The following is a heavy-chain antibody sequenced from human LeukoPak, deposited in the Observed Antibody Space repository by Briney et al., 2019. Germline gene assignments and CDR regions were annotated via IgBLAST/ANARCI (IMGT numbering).Heavy chain of an antibody. D-gene: IGHD3/OR15-3a*01. V-gene: IGHV1-18*01. Sequence: ASVKVSCKASGYTFTSYGISWVRQAPGQGLEWMGWINAYNGNTNYAQKLQGRVTMTTDTSTSTAYMELRSLRSDDTAVYYCARIGRSGLVTTTPDYWGQGTLVTVSS. CDR3: ARIGRSGLVTTTPDY. J-gene: IGHJ4*02. CDR1: GYTFTSYG. CDR2: INAYNGNT.